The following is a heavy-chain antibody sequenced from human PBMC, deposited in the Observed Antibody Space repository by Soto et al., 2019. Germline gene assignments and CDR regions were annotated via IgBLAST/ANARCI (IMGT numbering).Heavy chain of an antibody. CDR3: ARDDGDSGGRSYFDY. CDR2: IWYDGSNK. J-gene: IGHJ4*02. D-gene: IGHD4-17*01. V-gene: IGHV3-33*01. CDR1: GFTFSSYG. Sequence: QVQLVESGGGVVQPGRSLRLSCAASGFTFSSYGMHWVRQAPGKGLEWVAVIWYDGSNKYYADSVKGRFTISRDNSKKTLYLQRNSLRAEDTAVYYCARDDGDSGGRSYFDYWGQGTLVTVSS.